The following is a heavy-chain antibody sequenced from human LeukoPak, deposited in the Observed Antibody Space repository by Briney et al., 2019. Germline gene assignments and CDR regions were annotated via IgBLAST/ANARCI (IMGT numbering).Heavy chain of an antibody. Sequence: SVNVSCKASGGTFSIYAISWVRQAPGQGLEWMGGTIPIFGTANYAQKFQGRVTITADESTSTAYMELSSLRSEDTAVYYCARASSIDPTFDYWGQGTLVTVSS. V-gene: IGHV1-69*01. D-gene: IGHD2-2*01. J-gene: IGHJ4*02. CDR1: GGTFSIYA. CDR2: TIPIFGTA. CDR3: ARASSIDPTFDY.